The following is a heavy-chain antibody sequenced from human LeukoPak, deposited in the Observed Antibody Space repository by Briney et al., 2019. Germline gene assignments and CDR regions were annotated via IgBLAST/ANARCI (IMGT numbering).Heavy chain of an antibody. D-gene: IGHD4-17*01. CDR2: IRSKANNYAT. J-gene: IGHJ5*02. CDR3: ARGDDYGDSNWFDP. V-gene: IGHV3-73*01. Sequence: GGSLRLSCAASGFTLSGSAMHWVRQASGKGLEWVGRIRSKANNYATAYAASVKGRFTISRDNAKNSLYLQMNSLRAEDTAVYYCARGDDYGDSNWFDPWGQGTLVTVSS. CDR1: GFTLSGSA.